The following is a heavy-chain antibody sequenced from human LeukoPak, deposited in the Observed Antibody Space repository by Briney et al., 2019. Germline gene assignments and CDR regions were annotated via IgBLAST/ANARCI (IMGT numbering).Heavy chain of an antibody. Sequence: ASVKVSCKASGYTFTGYYMHWVRQAPGQGLEWMGWINPNSGGTNYAQKFQGRVTMTRDTSISTAYMELSRLRSDDTAVYYCARGGRYCSGGSCYQDYWGQGTLVTVPS. CDR1: GYTFTGYY. CDR3: ARGGRYCSGGSCYQDY. V-gene: IGHV1-2*02. J-gene: IGHJ4*02. CDR2: INPNSGGT. D-gene: IGHD2-15*01.